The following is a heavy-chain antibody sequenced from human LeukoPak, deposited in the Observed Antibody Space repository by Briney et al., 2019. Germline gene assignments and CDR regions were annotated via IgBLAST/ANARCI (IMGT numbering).Heavy chain of an antibody. CDR2: VSGSGGST. CDR1: GFTFSSYA. J-gene: IGHJ1*01. Sequence: PGGSLRLSCAASGFTFSSYAMSWVRQAPGKGLEWVSSVSGSGGSTYYADSVKGRFTISRDNSKNTLYLQMNRLRAEDTAVYYCAKAMVICCSYSQHGGQGPWVTVS. V-gene: IGHV3-23*01. CDR3: AKAMVICCSYSQH. D-gene: IGHD5-18*01.